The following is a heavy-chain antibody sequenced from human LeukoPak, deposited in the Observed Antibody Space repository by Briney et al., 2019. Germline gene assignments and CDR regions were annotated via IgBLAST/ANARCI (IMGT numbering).Heavy chain of an antibody. V-gene: IGHV4-39*07. J-gene: IGHJ4*02. CDR3: ARGPYDYGDYVSAGPDY. D-gene: IGHD4-17*01. Sequence: SETLSLTCSVSGGSITGSSYYWAWIRQPPGKGLEWIGEINHSGSTNYNPSLKSRVTISVDTSKNQFSLKVNPVTAADTAVYYCARGPYDYGDYVSAGPDYWGQGTLVTVSS. CDR2: INHSGST. CDR1: GGSITGSSYY.